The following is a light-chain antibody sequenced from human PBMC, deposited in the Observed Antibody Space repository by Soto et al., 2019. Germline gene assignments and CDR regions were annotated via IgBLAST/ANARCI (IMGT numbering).Light chain of an antibody. V-gene: IGKV3D-15*01. Sequence: EIVLTQSPATLSSFPGDRVTLSCRASQYINTRLAWYQHRPGQAPRLLIYGASSRATGIPDRFSGSGSGTDFTLTISSLQSEDFAVYYCQQYNNWPPITFGQGTRLEIK. J-gene: IGKJ5*01. CDR1: QYINTR. CDR3: QQYNNWPPIT. CDR2: GAS.